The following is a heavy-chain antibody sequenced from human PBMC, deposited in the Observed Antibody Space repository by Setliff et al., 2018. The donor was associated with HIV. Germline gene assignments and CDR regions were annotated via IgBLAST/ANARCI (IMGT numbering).Heavy chain of an antibody. D-gene: IGHD5-12*01. CDR1: GDTFTGYT. CDR3: ARDAGYSGSAWNY. J-gene: IGHJ4*02. Sequence: SVKVSCKSSGDTFTGYTITWVRQAPGQGLEWMGGISPSLGTANYAQRFQGRVTFTADASTSTVYMELSSLRSEDTGMYYCARDAGYSGSAWNYWGQGTLVTVSS. V-gene: IGHV1-69*13. CDR2: ISPSLGTA.